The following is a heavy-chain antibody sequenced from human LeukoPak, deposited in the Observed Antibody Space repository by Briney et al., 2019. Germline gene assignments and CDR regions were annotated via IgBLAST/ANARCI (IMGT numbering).Heavy chain of an antibody. V-gene: IGHV1-18*01. D-gene: IGHD3-22*01. CDR1: GYTFTAYG. Sequence: ASVKVSCKASGYTFTAYGISWLRQAPGQGLEWVGWISAYNGNTNYVQKLQGRVTMTTDTSTSTAYMDLRSLRSDDTAVYYCARDGAINYDSSGYPYFDYWGQGTLVTVSS. CDR2: ISAYNGNT. CDR3: ARDGAINYDSSGYPYFDY. J-gene: IGHJ4*02.